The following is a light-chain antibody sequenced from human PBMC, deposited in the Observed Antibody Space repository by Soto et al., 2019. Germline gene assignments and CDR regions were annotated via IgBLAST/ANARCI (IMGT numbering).Light chain of an antibody. J-gene: IGKJ1*01. CDR3: QQYNSYLWT. Sequence: TQSPVTLSLSPGERATLSCRAIQSVSSWLAWYQQKPGKAPKLLIYKASSLESGVPSRFSGSGSGTEFTLTITSLQPDDFATYYCQQYNSYLWTFGQGTKVEIK. CDR2: KAS. CDR1: QSVSSW. V-gene: IGKV1-5*03.